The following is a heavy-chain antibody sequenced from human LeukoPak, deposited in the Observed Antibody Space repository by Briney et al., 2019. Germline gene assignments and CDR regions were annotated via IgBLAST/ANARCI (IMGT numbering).Heavy chain of an antibody. D-gene: IGHD4-11*01. J-gene: IGHJ6*03. Sequence: SETLSLTCAVYGGSFSGYYWSWIRQPPGKGLEWIGEINHSGSTNYNPSLKSRVTISVDTSKNQFSLKLSSVTAADTAVYYCARKTTVTPRYYYYYDMDVWGKGTTVTVS. V-gene: IGHV4-34*01. CDR2: INHSGST. CDR1: GGSFSGYY. CDR3: ARKTTVTPRYYYYYDMDV.